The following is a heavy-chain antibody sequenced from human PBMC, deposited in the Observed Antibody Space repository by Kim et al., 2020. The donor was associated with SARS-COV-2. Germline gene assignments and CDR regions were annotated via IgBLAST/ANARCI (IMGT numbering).Heavy chain of an antibody. CDR2: IYYDGST. CDR1: GDSINSRYY. CDR3: ARLFRTSWCFNF. D-gene: IGHD2-2*01. J-gene: IGHJ4*01. Sequence: SETLSLTCTVSGDSINSRYYWAWIRQTPGRGLEWIGSIYYDGSTYYNPSLSRRITISVDTSKNEFSLKLSSVTAADTAVYYCARLFRTSWCFNFWGHGTLVTVSS. V-gene: IGHV4-39*01.